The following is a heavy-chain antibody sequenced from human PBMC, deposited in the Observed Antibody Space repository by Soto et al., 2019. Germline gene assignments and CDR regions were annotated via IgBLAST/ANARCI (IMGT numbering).Heavy chain of an antibody. J-gene: IGHJ4*02. CDR2: IYYSGST. CDR1: GGSISSYY. CDR3: VTRDGYCCDY. Sequence: PSETLSLTCTVSGGSISSYYWSWIRQPPGKGLEWIGYIYYSGSTNYNPSLKSRVTISVDTSKNQFSLKLSSVTAADTAVYYCVTRDGYCCDYRGQRTLFTVSS. V-gene: IGHV4-59*08. D-gene: IGHD2-2*03.